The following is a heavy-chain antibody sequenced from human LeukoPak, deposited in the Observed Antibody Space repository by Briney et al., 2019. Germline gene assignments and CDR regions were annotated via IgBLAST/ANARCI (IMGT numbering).Heavy chain of an antibody. J-gene: IGHJ4*02. Sequence: GESLRLSCAASGFTLGNVWMSCVRQAPGKGLEWVGRIKSKTDGGTTDYAAPVKGRFTISRDDSKNTLYLQMNSLKTEDTAVYYCTTDHPGGHWGQGTLVTVSS. D-gene: IGHD3-16*01. CDR1: GFTLGNVW. CDR2: IKSKTDGGTT. CDR3: TTDHPGGH. V-gene: IGHV3-15*01.